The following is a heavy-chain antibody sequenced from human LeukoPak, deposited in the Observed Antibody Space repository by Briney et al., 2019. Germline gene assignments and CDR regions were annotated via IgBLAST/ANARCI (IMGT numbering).Heavy chain of an antibody. CDR2: IRYDGSNK. CDR3: AKGLGGYDFLWTIYYYYMDV. J-gene: IGHJ6*03. Sequence: GGSLRLSCAASGFTFSSYGMHWVRQAPGKGLEWVAFIRYDGSNKYYADSVKGRFTISRDNSKNTLYLQMNSLRAEDTAVYYCAKGLGGYDFLWTIYYYYMDVWGKGTTVTISS. V-gene: IGHV3-30*02. CDR1: GFTFSSYG. D-gene: IGHD3-3*01.